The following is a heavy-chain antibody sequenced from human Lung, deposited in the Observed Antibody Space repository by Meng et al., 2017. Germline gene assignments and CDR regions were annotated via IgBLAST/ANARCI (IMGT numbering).Heavy chain of an antibody. J-gene: IGHJ5*02. CDR3: VRSSAWVRTGFDP. Sequence: QPQLQESGPGLVKPSEALSLTFGVSGDYIGTGAYYWGWIRQAPGKGLEWIGSIGHSGFTYYTPSVRSRVTVSIDTSKNQFSPKLTSVTAADTAVYFCVRSSAWVRTGFDPWGQGTLVTVSS. V-gene: IGHV4-39*01. CDR2: IGHSGFT. CDR1: GDYIGTGAYY. D-gene: IGHD3-22*01.